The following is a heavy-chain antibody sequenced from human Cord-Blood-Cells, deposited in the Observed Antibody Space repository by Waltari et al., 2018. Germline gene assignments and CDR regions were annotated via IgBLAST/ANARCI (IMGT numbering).Heavy chain of an antibody. Sequence: QVQLVQSGAEVKKPGASVKVSCKASGYTFTGYSMHWVRQAPGQGLEWMGRINPNSGGTNYAQKLQGRVTMTRDTSISTAYMELSRLRSDDTAVYYCARDGPGGDRDVDLWGRGTLVTVSS. D-gene: IGHD3-16*01. J-gene: IGHJ2*01. CDR3: ARDGPGGDRDVDL. V-gene: IGHV1-2*06. CDR1: GYTFTGYS. CDR2: INPNSGGT.